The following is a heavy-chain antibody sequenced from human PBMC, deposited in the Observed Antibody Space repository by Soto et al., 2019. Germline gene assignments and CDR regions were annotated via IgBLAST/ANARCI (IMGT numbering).Heavy chain of an antibody. V-gene: IGHV1-69*12. J-gene: IGHJ4*02. CDR3: ARGRWLQSRLVSSIMAY. Sequence: QVQLVQSGVEVKKPGSSVKVSCKAFGGTFSSYAISWVQQAPGQGLEWMGGIIPIFGTANYAQKFQGRVTITADESTSTAYMELSSLRSEDTAVYYCARGRWLQSRLVSSIMAYWGQGTLVTVSS. CDR1: GGTFSSYA. CDR2: IIPIFGTA. D-gene: IGHD5-12*01.